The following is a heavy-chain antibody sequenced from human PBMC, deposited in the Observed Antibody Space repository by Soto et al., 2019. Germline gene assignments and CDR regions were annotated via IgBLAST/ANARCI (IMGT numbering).Heavy chain of an antibody. J-gene: IGHJ6*02. Sequence: SVKVSCKASGGTFSSYAISWVRQAPGQGLEWMGGIIPIFGTANYAQKFQGRVTITADESTSTAYMELSSLRSEDTAVYYCARGVVVVPAARGGSRSYYYYGMDVWGQGTTVTVSS. V-gene: IGHV1-69*13. D-gene: IGHD2-2*01. CDR2: IIPIFGTA. CDR3: ARGVVVVPAARGGSRSYYYYGMDV. CDR1: GGTFSSYA.